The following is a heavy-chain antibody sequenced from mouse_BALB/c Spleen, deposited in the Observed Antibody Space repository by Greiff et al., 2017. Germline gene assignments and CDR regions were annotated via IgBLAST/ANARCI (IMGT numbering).Heavy chain of an antibody. J-gene: IGHJ3*01. CDR2: INSNGGST. CDR1: GFTFSSYG. V-gene: IGHV5-6-3*01. Sequence: EVQRVESGGGLVQPGGSLKLSCAASGFTFSSYGMSWVRQTPDKRLELVATINSNGGSTYYPDSVKGRFTISRDNAKNTLYLQMSSLKSEDTAMYYCARDGYGNYVLAYWGQGTLVTVSA. D-gene: IGHD2-10*02. CDR3: ARDGYGNYVLAY.